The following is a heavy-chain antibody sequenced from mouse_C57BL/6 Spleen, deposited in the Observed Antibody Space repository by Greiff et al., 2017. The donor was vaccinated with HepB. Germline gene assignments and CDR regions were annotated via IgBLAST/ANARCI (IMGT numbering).Heavy chain of an antibody. CDR2: ISYDGSN. Sequence: ESGPGLVKPSQSLSLTCSVTGYSITSGYYWNWIRQVPGNKREWMGYISYDGSNNYNPSLKNRISITLDTSKNQFFLKLNSLTTEDTATYYCARDYALYYYAMDYWGQGTSVTVSS. D-gene: IGHD6-5*01. CDR3: ARDYALYYYAMDY. CDR1: GYSITSGYY. J-gene: IGHJ4*01. V-gene: IGHV3-6*01.